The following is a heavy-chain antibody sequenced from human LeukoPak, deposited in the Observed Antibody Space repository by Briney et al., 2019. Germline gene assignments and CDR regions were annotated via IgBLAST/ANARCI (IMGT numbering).Heavy chain of an antibody. J-gene: IGHJ4*02. Sequence: GGSLRLSCAASGFTFSSYGMHWVRQAPGKGLEWVAFIRYDGSNKYYADSVKGRFTISRDNSKNTLYLQMNSLRAEDTAVYYCARDVRIPAAPFDYWGQGTLVTVSS. CDR1: GFTFSSYG. D-gene: IGHD2-2*01. CDR2: IRYDGSNK. V-gene: IGHV3-30*02. CDR3: ARDVRIPAAPFDY.